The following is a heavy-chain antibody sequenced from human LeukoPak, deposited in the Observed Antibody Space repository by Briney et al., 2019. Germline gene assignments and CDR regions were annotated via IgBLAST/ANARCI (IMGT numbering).Heavy chain of an antibody. Sequence: PSETLSLTCVVSGGSISSSYWWSWVRQPPGKGLEWIGEIYQSGITNYNPSLKSRVTMSVDKSKNQFSLKLSSVTAADTAVYYCARRRRIPRGHLDYWGQGTLVSVSS. D-gene: IGHD5-18*01. CDR1: GGSISSSYW. J-gene: IGHJ4*02. CDR3: ARRRRIPRGHLDY. CDR2: IYQSGIT. V-gene: IGHV4-4*02.